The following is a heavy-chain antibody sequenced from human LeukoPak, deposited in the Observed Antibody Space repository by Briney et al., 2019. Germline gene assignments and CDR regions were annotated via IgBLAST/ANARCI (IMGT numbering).Heavy chain of an antibody. J-gene: IGHJ4*02. CDR3: AKDSGSSRNFDY. D-gene: IGHD6-13*01. CDR2: ISWNSGSI. Sequence: PGGSLRLSCAASGCTFDDYAMHWVRQAPGKGLEWVSGISWNSGSIGYADSVKGRFTISRDNAKNSLYLQMNSLRAEDTALYYCAKDSGSSRNFDYWGQGTLVTVSS. V-gene: IGHV3-9*01. CDR1: GCTFDDYA.